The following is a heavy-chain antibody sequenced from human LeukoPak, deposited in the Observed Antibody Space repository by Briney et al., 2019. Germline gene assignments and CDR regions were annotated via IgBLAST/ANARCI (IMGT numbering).Heavy chain of an antibody. J-gene: IGHJ4*02. CDR2: INPNSGGT. D-gene: IGHD6-13*01. Sequence: ASVKVSCKTSGYIFTSYNIYWVRQAPGQGLEWMGWINPNSGGTNYAQKFQGRITMTRDTSISTAYMELSRLRSDDTAVYYCATSQAAVGNKFYFDYWGQGTLVTVSS. CDR1: GYIFTSYN. V-gene: IGHV1-2*02. CDR3: ATSQAAVGNKFYFDY.